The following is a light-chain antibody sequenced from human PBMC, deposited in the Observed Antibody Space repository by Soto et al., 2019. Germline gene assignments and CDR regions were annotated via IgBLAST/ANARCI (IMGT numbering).Light chain of an antibody. CDR2: DVS. V-gene: IGLV2-11*01. CDR3: CSYAGSYSYV. CDR1: SSDVGGYNF. J-gene: IGLJ1*01. Sequence: QSALTQPRSVSESPGQSVTISCTGTSSDVGGYNFVSWYQQHPDKAPKLMIYDVSKRPSGVPDRFSGFKSGYTASLTISGLQAEDEADYYCCSYAGSYSYVFGTGTKVTVL.